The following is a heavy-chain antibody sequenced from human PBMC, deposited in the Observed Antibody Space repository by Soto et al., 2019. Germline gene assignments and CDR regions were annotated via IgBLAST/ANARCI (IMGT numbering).Heavy chain of an antibody. CDR1: GFTFSSYA. V-gene: IGHV3-23*01. D-gene: IGHD5-18*01. Sequence: EVQLLESGGGLVQPGGSLRLSCAASGFTFSSYAMSWVRQAPGKGLEWVSAISGSGGSTYYADSVKGRFTISRDNSKTTLYLQMNSLRAEDTAVYYCAKARGYSYGQNNWFDPWGQGTLVTVSS. J-gene: IGHJ5*02. CDR2: ISGSGGST. CDR3: AKARGYSYGQNNWFDP.